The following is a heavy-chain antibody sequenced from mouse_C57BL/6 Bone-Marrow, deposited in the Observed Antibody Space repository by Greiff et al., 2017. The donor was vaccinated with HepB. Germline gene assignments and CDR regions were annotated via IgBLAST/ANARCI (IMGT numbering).Heavy chain of an antibody. J-gene: IGHJ2*01. CDR3: TTEGAYGNYDY. V-gene: IGHV14-1*01. Sequence: EVKLMESGAELVRPGASVKLSCTASGFNIKDYYMHWVKQRPEQGLEWIGRIDPEDGDTEYAPKFQGKATMTADTSSNPAYLQLSSLTSEDTAVYYCTTEGAYGNYDYWGQGTTLTVSS. CDR2: IDPEDGDT. D-gene: IGHD2-1*01. CDR1: GFNIKDYY.